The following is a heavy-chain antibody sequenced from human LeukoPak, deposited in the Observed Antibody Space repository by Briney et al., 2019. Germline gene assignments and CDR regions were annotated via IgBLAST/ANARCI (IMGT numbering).Heavy chain of an antibody. V-gene: IGHV4-39*07. D-gene: IGHD2-2*01. CDR3: ARAPFYCSSTSCLYYWFDP. CDR2: IYYSGST. J-gene: IGHJ5*02. Sequence: SETLSLTCSVSGGSISSTSNYWGWIRQPPGTGLEWIGSIYYSGSTYYNPSLKSRVTISADTSKNQFSLKLSSVTAADTAVYYCARAPFYCSSTSCLYYWFDPWGQGTLVTVSS. CDR1: GGSISSTSNY.